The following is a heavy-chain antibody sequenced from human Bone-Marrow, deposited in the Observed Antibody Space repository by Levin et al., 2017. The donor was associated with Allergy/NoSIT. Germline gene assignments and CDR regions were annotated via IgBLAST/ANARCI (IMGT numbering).Heavy chain of an antibody. CDR1: GGSVSSSDYY. D-gene: IGHD6-13*01. CDR3: ATSRYSTRLDY. Sequence: SQTLSLTCSISGGSVSSSDYYWSWIRQPPGKGLEWIGYIYYTGTSNYNPSLKGRVTISPDTSKNQFSLKLSSVTAADTAVYFCATSRYSTRLDYWGQGTLVTVSS. CDR2: IYYTGTS. V-gene: IGHV4-61*08. J-gene: IGHJ4*02.